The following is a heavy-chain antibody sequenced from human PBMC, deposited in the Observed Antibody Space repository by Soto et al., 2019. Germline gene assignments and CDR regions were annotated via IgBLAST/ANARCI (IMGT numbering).Heavy chain of an antibody. CDR2: IIPVFNAA. V-gene: IGHV1-69*06. CDR1: GGTFGSHT. Sequence: QVQLVQSGAEVKKPGSSVRVSCKVSGGTFGSHTFTWVRQAPGQGLEWMGEIIPVFNAANYAQRFQDRVTITKNRSATTVYLELSRLTSADTATYYCARIATLTYHNTRGTDLAFWGQGTQVIVSS. J-gene: IGHJ4*02. CDR3: ARIATLTYHNTRGTDLAF. D-gene: IGHD3-16*01.